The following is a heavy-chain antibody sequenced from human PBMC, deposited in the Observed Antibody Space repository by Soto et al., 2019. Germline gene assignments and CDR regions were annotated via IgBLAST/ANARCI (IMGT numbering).Heavy chain of an antibody. Sequence: QVQLQESGPGLVKPSQTLSLTCTVSGGSISSGGYYWSWIRQYPGKGLEWIGYIYYGGSTYYNPSLKSRLTISIDTSKNQFSLKLSSVTAADTAVYFCARDPYGSGKKLDFWGQGTLVTVSS. CDR3: ARDPYGSGKKLDF. CDR1: GGSISSGGYY. J-gene: IGHJ4*02. V-gene: IGHV4-31*03. CDR2: IYYGGST. D-gene: IGHD3-10*01.